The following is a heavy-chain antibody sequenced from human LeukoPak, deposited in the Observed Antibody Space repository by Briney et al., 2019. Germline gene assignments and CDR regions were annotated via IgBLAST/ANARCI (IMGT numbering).Heavy chain of an antibody. CDR1: GYTFTSYG. D-gene: IGHD6-13*01. V-gene: IGHV1-18*04. Sequence: ASVKVSCKASGYTFTSYGISWVRQAPGQGLEWMGWISAYNCNTNYAQKLQGRVTMTTDTSTSTAYMELRSLRSDDTAVYYCARDRARIAAAGKKFDPWGQGTLVTVSS. CDR3: ARDRARIAAAGKKFDP. CDR2: ISAYNCNT. J-gene: IGHJ5*02.